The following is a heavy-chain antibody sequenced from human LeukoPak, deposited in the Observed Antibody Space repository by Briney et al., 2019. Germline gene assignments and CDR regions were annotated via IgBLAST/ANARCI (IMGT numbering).Heavy chain of an antibody. V-gene: IGHV1-46*01. CDR3: ARDDDFDY. CDR2: INPSGGST. CDR1: GYTFTRYY. Sequence: ASVKVSCKASGYTFTRYYMHWVRQAPGQGLEWMGIINPSGGSTSYAQKFQGRVTMTRDTSISTAYMELSRLRSDDTAVYYCARDDDFDYWGQGTLVTVSS. J-gene: IGHJ4*02.